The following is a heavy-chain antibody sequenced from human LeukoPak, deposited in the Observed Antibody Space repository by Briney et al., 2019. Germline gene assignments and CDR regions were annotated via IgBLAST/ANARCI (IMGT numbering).Heavy chain of an antibody. CDR3: ARGYYHFDGSGYFDM. CDR2: ISYDGRNE. CDR1: RFTFLNYA. J-gene: IGHJ4*02. V-gene: IGHV3-30*14. Sequence: GGSLRLSCAASRFTFLNYAVNWVRQAPGKGLERVAIISYDGRNEYYAESVEGRLTISRDTSRNMISLQMNSLRPEDTAVYYCARGYYHFDGSGYFDMWGQGTLVTVSS. D-gene: IGHD3-22*01.